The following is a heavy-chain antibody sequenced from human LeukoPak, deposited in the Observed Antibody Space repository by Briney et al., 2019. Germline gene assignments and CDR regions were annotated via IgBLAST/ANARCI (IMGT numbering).Heavy chain of an antibody. CDR3: AKDREWGRFGELQPMDV. CDR2: ISGSGGST. J-gene: IGHJ6*03. CDR1: GFTFSSYG. V-gene: IGHV3-23*01. Sequence: GGSLRLSCAASGFTFSSYGMSWVRQAPGKGLEWVSAISGSGGSTYYADSVKGRFTISRDNSKNTLYLQMNSLRAEDTAVYYCAKDREWGRFGELQPMDVWGKGTTVTVSS. D-gene: IGHD3-10*01.